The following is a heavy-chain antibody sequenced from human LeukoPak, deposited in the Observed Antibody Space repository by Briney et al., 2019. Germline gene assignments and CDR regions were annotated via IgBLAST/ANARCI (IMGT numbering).Heavy chain of an antibody. CDR1: GGSFRGYY. CDR2: INHSGSA. Sequence: AETLSLTCAVYGGSFRGYYWSWIRQPPGKGLEWIGEINHSGSANYNPSLKSRVTISLDTSMRKFSLKLNSVTAADTAVYYCASTERCSTTCPLDYWGQGTLVTVSS. V-gene: IGHV4-34*01. J-gene: IGHJ4*02. D-gene: IGHD2-2*01. CDR3: ASTERCSTTCPLDY.